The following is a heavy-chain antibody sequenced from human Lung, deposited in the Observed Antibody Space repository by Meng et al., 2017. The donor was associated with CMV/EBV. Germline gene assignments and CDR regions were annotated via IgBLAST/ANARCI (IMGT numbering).Heavy chain of an antibody. CDR3: AKEGSGWYYGVDV. CDR2: LSSDGHNK. D-gene: IGHD6-19*01. V-gene: IGHV3-30*04. CDR1: GFTFSGYA. Sequence: GGSXRLXCAASGFTFSGYARHWVRQAPGKGLEWVAALSSDGHNKYHAESVKGRFTISRDNSKNTVYLQMNRLTTDDTAVYYCAKEGSGWYYGVDVWGQGTXVTVSS. J-gene: IGHJ6*02.